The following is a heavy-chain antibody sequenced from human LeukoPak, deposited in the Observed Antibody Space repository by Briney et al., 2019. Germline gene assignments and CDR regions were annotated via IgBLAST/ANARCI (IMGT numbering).Heavy chain of an antibody. J-gene: IGHJ4*02. CDR1: GGSMTTHH. V-gene: IGHV4-59*11. Sequence: SETLSLTCTVSGGSMTTHHWNWIRQTPGKGLEWIGYVFDSGRTRVNPSLTSRVTLSTDTSKNQLSLRLSSVTAADTAVYYCTTIKRGDIFGYFDFWGQGILVTVSS. CDR3: TTIKRGDIFGYFDF. D-gene: IGHD5-18*01. CDR2: VFDSGRT.